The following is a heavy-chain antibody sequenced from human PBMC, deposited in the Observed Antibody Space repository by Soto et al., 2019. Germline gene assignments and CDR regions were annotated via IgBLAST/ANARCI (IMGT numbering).Heavy chain of an antibody. Sequence: EVQLVESGGGLVQPGGSLRLSCAASGFTFSSYAMHWVRQAPGKGLEYVSAISSNGGSTYYANSVKGRFTISRDKSKNTLYLQMGSLRAEVMAVYYCARGSNAYHFAYWGQGPLVTFS. D-gene: IGHD2-2*01. V-gene: IGHV3-64*01. CDR1: GFTFSSYA. CDR2: ISSNGGST. CDR3: ARGSNAYHFAY. J-gene: IGHJ4*02.